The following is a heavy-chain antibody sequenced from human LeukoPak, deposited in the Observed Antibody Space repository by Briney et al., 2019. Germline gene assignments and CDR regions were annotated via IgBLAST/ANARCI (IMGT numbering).Heavy chain of an antibody. CDR2: ISYSSIST. V-gene: IGHV3-23*01. Sequence: GGSLRLSCATSGFTFSGYAMSWVRQAPGKGLEWVSAISYSSISTYYADSVKGRFTISRDNSKRTLYLQMNGLGAEDTAVYYCARDYCSGGSCYSPWFDPWGQGTLVTVSS. D-gene: IGHD2-15*01. CDR3: ARDYCSGGSCYSPWFDP. J-gene: IGHJ5*02. CDR1: GFTFSGYA.